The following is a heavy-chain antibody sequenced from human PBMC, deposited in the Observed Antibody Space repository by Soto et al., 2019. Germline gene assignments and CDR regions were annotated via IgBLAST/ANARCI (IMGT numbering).Heavy chain of an antibody. D-gene: IGHD2-21*01. CDR3: TRIAYNYGPGDY. J-gene: IGHJ4*02. Sequence: PGGSLRLSCEVSGFTFSDHYMDWVRQAPGKGLEWVGRSRNKANSFSTAYAPSVKGRITISRDDSKSSLYLQMNSLKTDDTAVYYCTRIAYNYGPGDYWGQGTLVTVSS. CDR1: GFTFSDHY. CDR2: SRNKANSFST. V-gene: IGHV3-72*01.